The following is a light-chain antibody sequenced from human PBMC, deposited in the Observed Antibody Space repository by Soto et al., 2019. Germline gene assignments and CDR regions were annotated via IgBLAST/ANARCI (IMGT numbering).Light chain of an antibody. CDR3: QQYGSSPTWT. CDR2: DAS. Sequence: EIVMTQSPDTLSVSPGERATLSFSSVQSVSSYLAWYQQKPGQAPRLLIYDASNRATGIPDRFSGSGSGTDFTLTISRLEPEDFAVYYCQQYGSSPTWTFGQGTKVDIK. V-gene: IGKV3-20*01. J-gene: IGKJ1*01. CDR1: QSVSSY.